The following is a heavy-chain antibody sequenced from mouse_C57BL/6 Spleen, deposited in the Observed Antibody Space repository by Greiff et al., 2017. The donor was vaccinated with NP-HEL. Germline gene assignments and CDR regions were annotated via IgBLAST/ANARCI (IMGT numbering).Heavy chain of an antibody. J-gene: IGHJ2*01. CDR2: IDPSDSYT. Sequence: QVQLQQPGAELVMPGASVKLSCKASGYTFTSYWMHWVKQRPGQGLEWIGEIDPSDSYTNYNQKFKGKSTLTVDKSSSTAYMQLSSLTFEDSAVYYCARPSDYYGSSYFDYWGQGTTLTVSS. CDR3: ARPSDYYGSSYFDY. V-gene: IGHV1-69*01. D-gene: IGHD1-1*01. CDR1: GYTFTSYW.